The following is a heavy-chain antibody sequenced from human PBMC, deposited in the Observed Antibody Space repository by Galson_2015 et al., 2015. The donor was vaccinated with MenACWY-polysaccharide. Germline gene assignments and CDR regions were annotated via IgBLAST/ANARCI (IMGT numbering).Heavy chain of an antibody. CDR3: AREQSGSGSSSIDY. V-gene: IGHV6-1*01. D-gene: IGHD6-6*01. CDR1: GDSVSSHSAA. J-gene: IGHJ4*02. Sequence: CAISGDSVSSHSAAWNWIRQSPSRGLEWLGRTYYRSKWYNDYAVSVKSRITINPDTSKNQFSLQLNSVTPEDTAVYYCAREQSGSGSSSIDYWGQGTLVTVSS. CDR2: TYYRSKWYN.